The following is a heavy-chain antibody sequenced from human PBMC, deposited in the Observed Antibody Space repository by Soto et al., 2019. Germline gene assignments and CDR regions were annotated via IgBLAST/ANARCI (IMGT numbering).Heavy chain of an antibody. V-gene: IGHV3-30-3*01. CDR1: GFTFSNYP. Sequence: PGGSLRLSCAVSGFTFSNYPMHWVRQAPGKGLERVAVISFDGSNIYYANSMKGRFTISRDNSKNTVYLQLSSLRPEDTAVYYCARGLTGEAGDYWGQGTLVTVSS. CDR2: ISFDGSNI. CDR3: ARGLTGEAGDY. D-gene: IGHD7-27*01. J-gene: IGHJ4*02.